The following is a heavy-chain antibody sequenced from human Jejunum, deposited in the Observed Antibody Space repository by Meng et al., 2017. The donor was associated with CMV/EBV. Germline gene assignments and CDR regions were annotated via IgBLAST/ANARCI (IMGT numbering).Heavy chain of an antibody. CDR1: GFSFSNYV. D-gene: IGHD1-26*01. CDR3: ARVLKGGTYFDN. Sequence: CAASGFSFSNYVMNWVRQAPGKGLEWVSSISISGYRYYADSVKGRFTISRDDAESSLFLQMNSLGAEDTAVYYCARVLKGGTYFDNWGQGTQVTVSS. J-gene: IGHJ4*02. CDR2: ISISGYR. V-gene: IGHV3-21*01.